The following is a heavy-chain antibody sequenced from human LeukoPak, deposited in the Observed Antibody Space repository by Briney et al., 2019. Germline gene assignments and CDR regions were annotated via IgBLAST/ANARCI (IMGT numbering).Heavy chain of an antibody. D-gene: IGHD3-22*01. V-gene: IGHV3-30*03. CDR1: GFTFSSYG. CDR3: AREGSSGLYDAFDI. CDR2: ISYDGSNK. Sequence: GGSLRLSCAASGFTFSSYGMHWVRQAPGKGLEWVAVISYDGSNKYYADSVKGRFTISRDNSKNTLYLQMNSLRAEDTAVYYCAREGSSGLYDAFDIWGQGTMVTVSS. J-gene: IGHJ3*02.